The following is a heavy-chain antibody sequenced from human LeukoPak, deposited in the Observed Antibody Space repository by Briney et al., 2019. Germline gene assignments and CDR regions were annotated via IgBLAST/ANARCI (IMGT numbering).Heavy chain of an antibody. Sequence: RRASVKVSCKASGYTFTNYYMHWVRQAPGQGLEWMGVINPSGGSTSYAQKFQGRVTMTRDTSISTAYMDLSRLRSDDTAVYYCARDYCSSTSCLFDYWGQGTLVTVSS. D-gene: IGHD2-2*01. CDR3: ARDYCSSTSCLFDY. J-gene: IGHJ4*02. V-gene: IGHV1-46*01. CDR2: INPSGGST. CDR1: GYTFTNYY.